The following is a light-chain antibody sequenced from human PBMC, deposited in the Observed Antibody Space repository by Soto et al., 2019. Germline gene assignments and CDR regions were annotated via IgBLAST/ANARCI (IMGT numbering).Light chain of an antibody. CDR3: QQYYRSSIT. V-gene: IGKV1-5*03. CDR2: KAS. CDR1: QSISSW. J-gene: IGKJ5*01. Sequence: DIQMTQSPSTLSASVGDRATITCRASQSISSWLAWYQQKPGKAPKLLIYKASSLESGVPSRFSGSGSGTEFTLTISSLQPDDFATYYCQQYYRSSITFGQGTRLEIK.